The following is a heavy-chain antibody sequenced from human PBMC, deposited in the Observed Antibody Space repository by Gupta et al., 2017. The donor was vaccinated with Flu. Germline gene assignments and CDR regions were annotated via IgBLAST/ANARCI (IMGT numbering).Heavy chain of an antibody. D-gene: IGHD6-6*01. CDR1: GFTFSSYG. J-gene: IGHJ5*02. CDR2: IWYDGSNK. V-gene: IGHV3-33*01. CDR3: ARDPSEYSSSSDLNWFDP. Sequence: QVQLVESGGGVVQPGRSLRLSCAASGFTFSSYGMHWVRQAPGKGLEWVAVIWYDGSNKYYADSVKGRFTISRDNSKNTLYLQMNSLRAEDTAVYYCARDPSEYSSSSDLNWFDPWGQGTLVTVSS.